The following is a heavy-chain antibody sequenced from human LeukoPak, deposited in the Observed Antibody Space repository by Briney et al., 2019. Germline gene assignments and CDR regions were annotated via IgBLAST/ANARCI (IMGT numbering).Heavy chain of an antibody. Sequence: ASVKVSCKASGYTFTGYYMHWVRQAPGQGLEWMGRINPNSGGTNYAQEFQGRVTMTRDTSISTAYMELSRLRSDDTAVYYCASGLNSGSYYSNWFDPWGQGTLVTVSS. V-gene: IGHV1-2*06. CDR3: ASGLNSGSYYSNWFDP. CDR1: GYTFTGYY. D-gene: IGHD3-10*01. J-gene: IGHJ5*02. CDR2: INPNSGGT.